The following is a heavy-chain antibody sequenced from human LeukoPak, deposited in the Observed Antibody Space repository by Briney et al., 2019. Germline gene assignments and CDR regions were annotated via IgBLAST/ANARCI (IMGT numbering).Heavy chain of an antibody. CDR1: GGSFSGYY. J-gene: IGHJ6*03. CDR2: INHSGST. CDR3: ARGFSGSYSGYYYYYYMDV. Sequence: PSETLSLPCAVYGGSFSGYYWSWISQPPGKGLEWIGEINHSGSTNYNPSLKSRVTISVDTSKNQFSLKLSSVTAADTAVYYCARGFSGSYSGYYYYYYMDVWGKGTTVTISS. V-gene: IGHV4-34*01. D-gene: IGHD1-26*01.